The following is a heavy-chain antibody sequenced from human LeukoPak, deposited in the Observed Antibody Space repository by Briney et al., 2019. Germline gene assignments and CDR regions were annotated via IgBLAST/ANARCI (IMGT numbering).Heavy chain of an antibody. J-gene: IGHJ4*02. V-gene: IGHV3-30-3*01. CDR3: TRVDIVERYYFDY. CDR2: ISYDGSNK. D-gene: IGHD2-15*01. Sequence: GGSLRLSCAASGFTFSSYAMHWVRQAPGKGLEWVAVISYDGSNKYYADSVKGRFTISRDNSKNTLYLQMNSLKTEDTAVYYCTRVDIVERYYFDYWGQGTLVTVSS. CDR1: GFTFSSYA.